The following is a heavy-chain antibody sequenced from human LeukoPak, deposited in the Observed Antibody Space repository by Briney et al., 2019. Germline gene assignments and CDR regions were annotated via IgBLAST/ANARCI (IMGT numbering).Heavy chain of an antibody. Sequence: GESLKSSCKGSGYNFTSYWIGWVRQVPGKGLGGNGIIYHGDSDSRYSPSFQGQVTISADKSISTVYLQWSSLKASDTAMYYCARLGSGYDFGDFDYWGQGTLVTVSS. D-gene: IGHD5-12*01. CDR2: IYHGDSDS. CDR3: ARLGSGYDFGDFDY. J-gene: IGHJ4*02. CDR1: GYNFTSYW. V-gene: IGHV5-51*01.